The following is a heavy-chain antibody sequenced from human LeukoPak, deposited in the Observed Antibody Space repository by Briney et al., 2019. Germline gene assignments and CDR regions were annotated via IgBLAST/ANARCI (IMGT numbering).Heavy chain of an antibody. J-gene: IGHJ5*02. Sequence: GGSLRLSCAASGFTFSKFWMNWVRQAPGKGLEWVSAISGSGGSTYYADSVKGRFTISRDNSKNTLYLQMNSLRAEDTAVYYCAKDLDYPRPWGQGTLVTVSS. V-gene: IGHV3-23*01. D-gene: IGHD4-11*01. CDR1: GFTFSKFW. CDR3: AKDLDYPRP. CDR2: ISGSGGST.